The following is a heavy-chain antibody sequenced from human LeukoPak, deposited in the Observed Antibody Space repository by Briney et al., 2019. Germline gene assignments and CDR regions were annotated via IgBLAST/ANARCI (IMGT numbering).Heavy chain of an antibody. Sequence: GGCLRLSCAAPGFTFSSYSMNWVRQAPGKGLEWVSYISSSSSTIYYADSVKGRFTISRDNAKNSLYLQMNSLRVEDTAVYYCAKRIAAAGKYYFDYWGQGTLVTVSS. CDR1: GFTFSSYS. CDR3: AKRIAAAGKYYFDY. D-gene: IGHD6-13*01. J-gene: IGHJ4*02. V-gene: IGHV3-48*01. CDR2: ISSSSSTI.